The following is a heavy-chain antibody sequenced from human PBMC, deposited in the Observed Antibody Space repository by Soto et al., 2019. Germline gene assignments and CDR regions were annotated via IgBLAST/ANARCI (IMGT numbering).Heavy chain of an antibody. CDR3: ARALSGWYGYYYYYYMDV. Sequence: SETLSLTCTVSGGSISSCYWSWIRQPPGKGLEWIGYIYYSGSTNYNPSLKSRVTISVDTSKNQFSLKLSSVTAADTAVYYCARALSGWYGYYYYYYMDVWGKGTTVTVSS. V-gene: IGHV4-59*01. D-gene: IGHD6-19*01. CDR2: IYYSGST. J-gene: IGHJ6*03. CDR1: GGSISSCY.